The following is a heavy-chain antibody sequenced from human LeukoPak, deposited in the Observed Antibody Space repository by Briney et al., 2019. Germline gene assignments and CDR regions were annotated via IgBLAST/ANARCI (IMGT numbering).Heavy chain of an antibody. CDR1: GGTFSSYT. CDR2: IIPILGIA. D-gene: IGHD6-19*01. J-gene: IGHJ4*02. CDR3: ARSRTSGWYPLFDY. V-gene: IGHV1-69*02. Sequence: ASVKVSCKASGGTFSSYTISWVRQAPGQGLEWMGRIIPILGIANYAQKFQGRVTITADKSTSTAYMELSSLRSEDTAVYYCARSRTSGWYPLFDYWGQGTLVTVSP.